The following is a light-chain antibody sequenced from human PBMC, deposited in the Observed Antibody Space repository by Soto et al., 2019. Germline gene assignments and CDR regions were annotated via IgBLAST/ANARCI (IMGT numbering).Light chain of an antibody. CDR2: AAS. J-gene: IGKJ4*01. CDR1: QGISSG. V-gene: IGKV1D-12*01. Sequence: DIQMTQSPSSVSASVGDRVTITCLASQGISSGLAWYQQKPGKAPTLLIYAASSLQSGVPSRFSGSGSGTDFTLTISSLQPEDVATYYCQQANSFPLTLGGGTKVEIK. CDR3: QQANSFPLT.